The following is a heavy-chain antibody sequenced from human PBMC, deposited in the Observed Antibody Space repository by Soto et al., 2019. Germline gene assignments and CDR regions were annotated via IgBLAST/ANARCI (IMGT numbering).Heavy chain of an antibody. D-gene: IGHD6-13*01. CDR2: IIPYYNSL. CDR1: EGTFNSYA. CDR3: ASGASRWYPYFVDS. V-gene: IGHV1-69*01. Sequence: QAQVVQSGAEVRKPGSSVKLSCKASEGTFNSYAIAWVRQAPGQGLEWMGGIIPYYNSLNYAQKFQDRVTITADDSTNTVYMELSSLRSDDTAVYFCASGASRWYPYFVDSWAQGTLVTVSS. J-gene: IGHJ4*02.